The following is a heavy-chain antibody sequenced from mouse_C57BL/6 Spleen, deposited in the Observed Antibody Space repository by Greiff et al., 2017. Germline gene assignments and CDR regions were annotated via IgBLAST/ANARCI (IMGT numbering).Heavy chain of an antibody. CDR1: GCTFTSYG. CDR3: AAYYYGSNYFDY. J-gene: IGHJ2*01. Sequence: QVQLKESGAELARPGASVKLSCKASGCTFTSYGISWVKQRTGQGLEWIGEIYPRSGNTYYNEKFKGKATLTADKSSSTAYMELRSLTSEDSAVYFCAAYYYGSNYFDYWGQGTTLTVSS. D-gene: IGHD1-1*01. CDR2: IYPRSGNT. V-gene: IGHV1-81*01.